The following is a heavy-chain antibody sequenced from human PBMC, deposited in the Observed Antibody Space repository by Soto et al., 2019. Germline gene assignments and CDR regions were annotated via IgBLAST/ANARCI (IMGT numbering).Heavy chain of an antibody. V-gene: IGHV1-69*13. CDR3: ARVRSYGSSWSDY. CDR1: GGTFSSYA. J-gene: IGHJ4*02. Sequence: GASVKVSCKASGGTFSSYAISSVRQAPGQGLEWMGGIIPIFGTANYAQKFQGRVTITADESTSTAYMELSSLRSEDTAVYYCARVRSYGSSWSDYWGQGTLVTVSS. CDR2: IIPIFGTA. D-gene: IGHD6-13*01.